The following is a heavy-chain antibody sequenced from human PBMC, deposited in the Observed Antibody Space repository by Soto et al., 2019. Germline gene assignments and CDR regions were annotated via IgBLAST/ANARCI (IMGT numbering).Heavy chain of an antibody. CDR3: ARRKGYCSGGSCYFGWFDP. Sequence: ASVKVSCKASGYTFTSHDINWVRQATGQGLEWMGWMNPNSGNTGYAQKFQGRVTMTRNTSISTAYMELSSLRSEDTAVYYCARRKGYCSGGSCYFGWFDPWGQGTLVTVSS. D-gene: IGHD2-15*01. CDR2: MNPNSGNT. V-gene: IGHV1-8*01. J-gene: IGHJ5*02. CDR1: GYTFTSHD.